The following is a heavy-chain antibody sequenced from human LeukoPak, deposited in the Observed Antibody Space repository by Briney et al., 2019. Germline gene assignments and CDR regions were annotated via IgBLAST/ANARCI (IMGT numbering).Heavy chain of an antibody. Sequence: ASVKVSCKASGGTFSSYAISWVRQAPGQGLEWMGWINTNTGNPTYAQGFTGRFVFSLDTSVSTAYLQISSLKAEDTAVYYCARELAPGNYDILTGFDYWGQGTLVTVSS. CDR1: GGTFSSYA. CDR3: ARELAPGNYDILTGFDY. J-gene: IGHJ4*02. CDR2: INTNTGNP. D-gene: IGHD3-9*01. V-gene: IGHV7-4-1*02.